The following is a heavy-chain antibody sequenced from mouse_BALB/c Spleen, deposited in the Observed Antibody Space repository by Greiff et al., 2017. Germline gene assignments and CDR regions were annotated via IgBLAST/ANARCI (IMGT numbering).Heavy chain of an antibody. D-gene: IGHD1-1*02. V-gene: IGHV5-12-2*01. CDR2: ISNGGGST. Sequence: EVKLVESGGGLVQPGGSLKLSCAASGFTFSSYTMSWVRQTPEKRLEWVAYISNGGGSTYYPDTVKGRFTISRDNAKNTLYLQMSSLKSEDTAMYYCARQRRGGAMDYWGQGTSVTVSS. CDR3: ARQRRGGAMDY. J-gene: IGHJ4*01. CDR1: GFTFSSYT.